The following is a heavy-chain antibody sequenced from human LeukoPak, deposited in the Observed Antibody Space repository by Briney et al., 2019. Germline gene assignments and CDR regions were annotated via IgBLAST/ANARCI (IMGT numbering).Heavy chain of an antibody. V-gene: IGHV3-30-3*01. CDR3: ARGLLGAPTSYFDY. Sequence: GGSLRLSCAASGFTFSGNAMHWVRQAPGKGLEWVAVITYDGSNKYYADSVKGRFTISRDNSRNTLYLQMNSLRAEDTAVYYCARGLLGAPTSYFDYWGQGTLVTVSS. CDR2: ITYDGSNK. D-gene: IGHD1-26*01. CDR1: GFTFSGNA. J-gene: IGHJ4*02.